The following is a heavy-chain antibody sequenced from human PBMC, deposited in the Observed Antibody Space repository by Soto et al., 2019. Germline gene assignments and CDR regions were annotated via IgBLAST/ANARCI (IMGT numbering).Heavy chain of an antibody. J-gene: IGHJ6*02. CDR3: ARDPPYCSSTSCNTYYYYYGMDV. D-gene: IGHD2-2*01. Sequence: GWSLRLSCASSVFTFIIYGMHLVRHAPGKALEWVAVIWYDVSNKYYGNYVKGRFTISRDNSKNTLYLQMNSLRAEDTAVYSCARDPPYCSSTSCNTYYYYYGMDVWGQGTTVTVSS. CDR1: VFTFIIYG. V-gene: IGHV3-33*01. CDR2: IWYDVSNK.